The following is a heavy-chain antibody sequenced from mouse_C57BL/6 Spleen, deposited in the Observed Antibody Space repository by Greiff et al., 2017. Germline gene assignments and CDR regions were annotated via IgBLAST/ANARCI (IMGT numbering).Heavy chain of an antibody. CDR2: IYPRDGST. V-gene: IGHV1-78*01. Sequence: VKLMESDAELVKPGASVKISCKVSGYTFTDHTIHWMKQRPEQGLEWIGYIYPRDGSTKYNEKFKGKATLTADKSSSTAYMQLNSLTSEDSAVYFCARYYGSSPWYFDVWGTGTTVTVSS. D-gene: IGHD1-1*01. CDR1: GYTFTDHT. CDR3: ARYYGSSPWYFDV. J-gene: IGHJ1*03.